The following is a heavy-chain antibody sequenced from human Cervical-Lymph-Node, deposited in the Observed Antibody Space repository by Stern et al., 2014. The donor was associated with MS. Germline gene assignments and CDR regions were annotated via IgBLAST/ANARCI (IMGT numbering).Heavy chain of an antibody. CDR2: IDHSGNT. D-gene: IGHD3-22*01. CDR1: GGSISSRNW. J-gene: IGHJ4*02. CDR3: ARGMLYDSSGYYLFYLDS. Sequence: QVQLQESGPGLVKPSGTLSLTCAVSGGSISSRNWWSWVRRPPGKGLDWIGEIDHSGNTGYTPSLKSRVTISVDTSKNQFSLRLRSVTAADTAVYFCARGMLYDSSGYYLFYLDSWGQGTLVAVSS. V-gene: IGHV4-4*02.